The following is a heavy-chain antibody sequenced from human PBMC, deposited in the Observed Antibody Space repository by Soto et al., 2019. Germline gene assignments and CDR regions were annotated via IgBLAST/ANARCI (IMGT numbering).Heavy chain of an antibody. J-gene: IGHJ6*02. Sequence: QVKLMQSATEVRPPVSSVTVSCKASGATFSSNPISWGRQAPGQGLEWRGGINPIFGTPHYAGKFLDRVISTADRSTHTAFMELTSLTSDDPAVYYCARDLSAVQVRESFKYYRMDVWGQGTTVTVS. D-gene: IGHD3-16*01. CDR2: INPIFGTP. CDR1: GATFSSNP. CDR3: ARDLSAVQVRESFKYYRMDV. V-gene: IGHV1-69*06.